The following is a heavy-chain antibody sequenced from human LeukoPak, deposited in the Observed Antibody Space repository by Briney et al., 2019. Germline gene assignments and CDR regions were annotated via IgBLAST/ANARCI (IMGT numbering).Heavy chain of an antibody. CDR3: ARATPGGLHGYSFDY. J-gene: IGHJ4*02. V-gene: IGHV1-8*02. CDR2: MNPNSGNT. CDR1: GYTFNNYD. Sequence: ASVKVSCKASGYTFNNYDINWVRQATGQGLEWMGWMNPNSGNTGFAQKFQDRVSMTRDTSINTAYMGLTSLRSGDTAVYYCARATPGGLHGYSFDYWGQGTVVTVYS. D-gene: IGHD5-24*01.